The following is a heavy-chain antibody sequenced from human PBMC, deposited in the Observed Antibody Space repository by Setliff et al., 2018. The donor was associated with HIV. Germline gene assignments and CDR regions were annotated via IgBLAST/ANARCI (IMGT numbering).Heavy chain of an antibody. Sequence: ASVKVSCKASGYTFTSYAVNWVRQAPGQGLEWVGWIHTNTGDPTYAQGFTGRFVFSFDTSVSTAYLQISGLKAEDTAVYYCARRRPYDSSADYWGQGTLVTSPQ. V-gene: IGHV7-4-1*02. D-gene: IGHD3-22*01. CDR3: ARRRPYDSSADY. J-gene: IGHJ4*02. CDR1: GYTFTSYA. CDR2: IHTNTGDP.